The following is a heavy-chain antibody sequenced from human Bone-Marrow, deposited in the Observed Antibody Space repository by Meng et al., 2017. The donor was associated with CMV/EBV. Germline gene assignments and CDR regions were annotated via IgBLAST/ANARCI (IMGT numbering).Heavy chain of an antibody. CDR1: GFTFSSYA. V-gene: IGHV3-30-3*01. CDR3: ASDIVVVPAGADYFDY. D-gene: IGHD2-2*01. J-gene: IGHJ4*02. CDR2: ISYDGSNK. Sequence: GESLKISCAASGFTFSSYAMHWVRQAPGKGLEWVAVISYDGSNKYYADSVKGRFTISRDNSKNTLYLQMNSLRAEDTAVYYCASDIVVVPAGADYFDYWGQGTRVTFYS.